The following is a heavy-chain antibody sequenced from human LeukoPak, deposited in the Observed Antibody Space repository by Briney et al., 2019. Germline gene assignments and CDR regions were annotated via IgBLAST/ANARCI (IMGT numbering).Heavy chain of an antibody. Sequence: QPGGSLRLSCAASGFTFSNYAMSWVRQAPGKGLEWVSGISGSGGSTYYADSVKGRLTISRDNSKNTLYLRMDSLRAEDTAVYYCAKVGIRISLIVVVFTTADDWYFDLWGRGTLVTVSS. CDR1: GFTFSNYA. CDR2: ISGSGGST. J-gene: IGHJ2*01. V-gene: IGHV3-23*01. D-gene: IGHD3-22*01. CDR3: AKVGIRISLIVVVFTTADDWYFDL.